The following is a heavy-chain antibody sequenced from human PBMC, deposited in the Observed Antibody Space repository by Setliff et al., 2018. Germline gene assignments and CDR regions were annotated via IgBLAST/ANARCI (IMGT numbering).Heavy chain of an antibody. CDR3: ARRGERFFNWFDP. Sequence: PGESLKISCKGSGYSFSNFWIGWVRQMPGKGLEWMGIIYPGDSHTRYSPSFQGQVTMSADNSINTAYLQWSNLKASDTAVYYCARRGERFFNWFDPWGQGTLVTVSS. J-gene: IGHJ5*02. V-gene: IGHV5-51*01. CDR1: GYSFSNFW. CDR2: IYPGDSHT. D-gene: IGHD2-21*01.